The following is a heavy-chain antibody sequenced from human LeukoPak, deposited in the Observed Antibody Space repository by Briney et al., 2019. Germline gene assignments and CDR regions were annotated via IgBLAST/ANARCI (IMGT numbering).Heavy chain of an antibody. Sequence: GGSLRLSCAASGFTFSSYGMHWVRQATGEGLEWVSSIGTGGDTYYAGSVKGRFTISRENAKKSLYLQMNSLRAEDTAVYYCARIKAAAGFTTLDYWGQGTLVTVSS. CDR2: IGTGGDT. V-gene: IGHV3-13*01. CDR3: ARIKAAAGFTTLDY. CDR1: GFTFSSYG. D-gene: IGHD6-13*01. J-gene: IGHJ4*02.